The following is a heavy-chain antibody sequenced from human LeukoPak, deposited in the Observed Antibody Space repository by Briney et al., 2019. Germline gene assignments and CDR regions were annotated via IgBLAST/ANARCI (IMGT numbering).Heavy chain of an antibody. CDR1: GFTFSTYE. D-gene: IGHD3-10*01. Sequence: GGSLRLSCAASGFTFSTYEMNWVRQAPGKGLEWVSSISSSSSYIYYADSVKGRFTISRDNAKNSLYLQMNSLRAEDTAVYYCARGYYGSGSYPYFDYWGQGTLVTVSS. CDR3: ARGYYGSGSYPYFDY. J-gene: IGHJ4*02. CDR2: ISSSSSYI. V-gene: IGHV3-21*01.